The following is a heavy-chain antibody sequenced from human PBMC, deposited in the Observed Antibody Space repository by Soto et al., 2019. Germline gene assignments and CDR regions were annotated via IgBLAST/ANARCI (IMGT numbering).Heavy chain of an antibody. Sequence: GGSLRLSCAASGFTFSSYAMGWVRQAPGKGLECISCISAGGGSSYYADSVKGRFTISRDNSKNTLYLQMNGLRAEDTAIYYCAKSYYSVSGNSDYWGQGALVTVSS. V-gene: IGHV3-23*01. CDR1: GFTFSSYA. CDR3: AKSYYSVSGNSDY. J-gene: IGHJ4*02. CDR2: ISAGGGSS. D-gene: IGHD3-10*01.